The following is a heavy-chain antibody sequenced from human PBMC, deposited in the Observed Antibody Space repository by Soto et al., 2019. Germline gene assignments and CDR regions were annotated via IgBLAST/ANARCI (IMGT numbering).Heavy chain of an antibody. J-gene: IGHJ5*02. D-gene: IGHD6-13*01. CDR3: ARAKAPLYSSSWYWFDP. V-gene: IGHV4-39*01. CDR2: IFYSGST. Sequence: PSETVSLTCTVSGGSISSSSYYWGWIRQPPGKGLEWIGSIFYSGSTYYNPSLKSRVTISVDTSKNQFSLKLSSVTAADTAVYYCARAKAPLYSSSWYWFDPWGQGTLVTVSS. CDR1: GGSISSSSYY.